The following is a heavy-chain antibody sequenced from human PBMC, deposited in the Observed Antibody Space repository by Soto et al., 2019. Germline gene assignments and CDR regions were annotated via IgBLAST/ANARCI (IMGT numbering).Heavy chain of an antibody. CDR3: ARVPPYYDILTGYPRGGDFDY. CDR2: ISAYNGNT. CDR1: GYTFTSYG. V-gene: IGHV1-18*01. D-gene: IGHD3-9*01. J-gene: IGHJ4*02. Sequence: GASVKVSCKASGYTFTSYGISWVRQAPGQRLKRMGWISAYNGNTNYAQKLQGGVTMTTDTSTSTAYMELRSLRSDDTVVYYCARVPPYYDILTGYPRGGDFDYWGQGTLVTVSS.